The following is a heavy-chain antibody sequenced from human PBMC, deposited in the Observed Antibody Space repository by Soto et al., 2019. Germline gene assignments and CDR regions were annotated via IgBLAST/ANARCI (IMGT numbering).Heavy chain of an antibody. Sequence: QVQLVESGGGVVQPGRSLRLSCAASGFTFSSYAISWVRQAPGQGLEWMGGIIPIFGTANYAQKFQGRVTITADESTSTAYMELSSLRSEDTAVYYCARAGGRPSRYYYYGMDVWGQGTTVTVSS. CDR1: GFTFSSYA. CDR2: IIPIFGTA. J-gene: IGHJ6*02. CDR3: ARAGGRPSRYYYYGMDV. V-gene: IGHV1-69*01. D-gene: IGHD3-16*01.